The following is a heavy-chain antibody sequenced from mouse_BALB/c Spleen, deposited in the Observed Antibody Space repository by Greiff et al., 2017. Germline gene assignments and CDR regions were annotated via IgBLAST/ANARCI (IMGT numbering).Heavy chain of an antibody. V-gene: IGHV5-12-1*01. J-gene: IGHJ2*01. CDR3: ARHLGD. D-gene: IGHD3-3*01. CDR2: ISSGGGST. Sequence: EVQLVESGGGLVKPGGSLKLSCAASGFAFSSYDMSWVRQTPEKRLEWVAYISSGGGSTYYPDTVKGRCTISRDNAKNTLYLQMSSLKSEDTAMYYCARHLGDWGQGTTLTVSS. CDR1: GFAFSSYD.